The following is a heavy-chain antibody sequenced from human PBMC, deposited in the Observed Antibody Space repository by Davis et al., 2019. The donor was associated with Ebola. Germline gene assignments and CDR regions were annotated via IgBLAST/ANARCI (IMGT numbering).Heavy chain of an antibody. Sequence: ASVKVSCKASGYTFTDYYIHWVRQAPGHGLEWMGWINPNSGGTNYAQKFQGRVTMTRDTSINTADMELSRLRSDDTAVYYCARGSSFVGGKVPSDYWGQGTLVTVSS. CDR1: GYTFTDYY. CDR3: ARGSSFVGGKVPSDY. D-gene: IGHD2-21*01. J-gene: IGHJ4*02. V-gene: IGHV1-2*02. CDR2: INPNSGGT.